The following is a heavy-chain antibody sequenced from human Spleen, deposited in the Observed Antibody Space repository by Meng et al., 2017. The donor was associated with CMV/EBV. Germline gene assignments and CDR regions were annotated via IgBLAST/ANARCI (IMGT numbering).Heavy chain of an antibody. CDR3: ARAWQWLVGEDL. Sequence: WAASGFTVSNYAMYWVRQAPGKGLEWVAVISFDGRSNYYVDSVKGRFTISRDSPKNTLYLQMNNLRTEDTAVYYCARAWQWLVGEDLWGQGTLVTVSS. V-gene: IGHV3-30*04. J-gene: IGHJ5*02. D-gene: IGHD6-19*01. CDR2: ISFDGRSN. CDR1: GFTVSNYA.